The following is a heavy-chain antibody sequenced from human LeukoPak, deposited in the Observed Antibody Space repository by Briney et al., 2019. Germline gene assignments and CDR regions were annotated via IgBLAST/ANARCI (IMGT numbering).Heavy chain of an antibody. V-gene: IGHV3-23*01. CDR1: GFSFSDYA. CDR3: AKGKINHEGAFDV. Sequence: GGSLRLSCAASGFSFSDYAMSWVRRAPGKGLEWVSGFSDSFSGSGGRTHSADSVKGRFTISRDNSKNMLYLQMNSLRAEDTAVYYCAKGKINHEGAFDVWGQGTLVTVSS. J-gene: IGHJ3*01. CDR2: FSDSFSGSGGRT.